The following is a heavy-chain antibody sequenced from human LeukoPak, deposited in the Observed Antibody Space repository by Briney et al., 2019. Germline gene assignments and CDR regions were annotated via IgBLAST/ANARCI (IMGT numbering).Heavy chain of an antibody. Sequence: GGSLTLSCAASGLTFSSYSMNWLRQAPGKGLVWVSSISSSSSDIYYADSGKGRITISRDNAKNSLYLQMNSLRAEDTAVYYCARDPRSITMRGVGAFDIWGQGTMVTVSS. CDR1: GLTFSSYS. J-gene: IGHJ3*02. D-gene: IGHD3-22*01. CDR3: ARDPRSITMRGVGAFDI. CDR2: ISSSSSDI. V-gene: IGHV3-21*01.